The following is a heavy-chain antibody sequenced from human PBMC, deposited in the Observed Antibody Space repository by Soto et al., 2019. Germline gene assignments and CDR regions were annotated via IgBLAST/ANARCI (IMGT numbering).Heavy chain of an antibody. V-gene: IGHV5-51*01. Sequence: GESLKISCKGSGYSFTTYWIGWVRQMPGKGLEWMGIIYPGDSDTRYSPSFQGQVTISADKSISTAYLQWSSLKASDTAMYYCATGGYCSSTSCYNFFDYWGQGTLVTVSS. CDR1: GYSFTTYW. J-gene: IGHJ4*02. CDR3: ATGGYCSSTSCYNFFDY. CDR2: IYPGDSDT. D-gene: IGHD2-2*02.